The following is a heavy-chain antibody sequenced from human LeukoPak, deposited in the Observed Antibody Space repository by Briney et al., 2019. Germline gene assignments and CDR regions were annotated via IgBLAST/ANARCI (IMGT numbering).Heavy chain of an antibody. D-gene: IGHD2-15*01. V-gene: IGHV1-18*01. CDR1: GGTFSSYA. CDR2: ISAYNGNT. J-gene: IGHJ6*02. Sequence: ASVKVSCKASGGTFSSYAISWVRQAPGQGLEGMGWISAYNGNTNYAQKLQGRVTMTTDTSTSTAYMELRSLRSDDTAVYYCARDLRIDYYYYGMDVWGQGTTVTVSS. CDR3: ARDLRIDYYYYGMDV.